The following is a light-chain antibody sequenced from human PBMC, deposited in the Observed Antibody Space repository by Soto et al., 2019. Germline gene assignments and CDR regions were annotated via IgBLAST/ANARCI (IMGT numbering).Light chain of an antibody. CDR2: TNN. CDR3: AAWHGSLNGPV. V-gene: IGLV1-44*01. Sequence: QSVLTQPPSASGTPGQRVTISCSGSSSNIGRYTVNWYQQLPGTAPTLLISTNNQRPAGVPDRFSGSKSGTSASLAISGLQSKDEADYYCAAWHGSLNGPVFGGGTKLTVL. CDR1: SSNIGRYT. J-gene: IGLJ2*01.